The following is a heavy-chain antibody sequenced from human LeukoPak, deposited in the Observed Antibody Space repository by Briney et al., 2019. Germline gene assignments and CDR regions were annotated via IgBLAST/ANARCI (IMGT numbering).Heavy chain of an antibody. CDR3: ARDRDTAMVDYYGMDV. Sequence: GGSLRLSCAASGFTFSDYYMSWIRQAPGKGLEWVSSISSSSSYIYYADSVKGRFTISRDNAKNSLYLQMNSLRAEDTAVYYCARDRDTAMVDYYGMDVWGQGTTVTVSS. CDR1: GFTFSDYY. CDR2: ISSSSSYI. D-gene: IGHD5-18*01. V-gene: IGHV3-11*06. J-gene: IGHJ6*02.